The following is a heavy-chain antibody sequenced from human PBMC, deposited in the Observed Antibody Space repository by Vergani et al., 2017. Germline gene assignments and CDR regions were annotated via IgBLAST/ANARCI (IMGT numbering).Heavy chain of an antibody. J-gene: IGHJ6*03. D-gene: IGHD3-10*01. CDR2: ISYDGSNK. CDR3: AKAHRVVRGVINYYYYMDV. CDR1: GFTFSSYG. Sequence: QVQLVESGGGVVQPGRSLRLSCAASGFTFSSYGMHWVRQAPGKGLEWVAVISYDGSNKYYADSVKGRFTISRDNSKNTLYLQMNSLRAEDTAVYYCAKAHRVVRGVINYYYYMDVWGKGTTVTVSS. V-gene: IGHV3-30*18.